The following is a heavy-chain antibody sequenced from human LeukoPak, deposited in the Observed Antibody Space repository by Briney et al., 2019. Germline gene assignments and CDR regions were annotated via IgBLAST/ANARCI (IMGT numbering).Heavy chain of an antibody. J-gene: IGHJ5*02. V-gene: IGHV4-34*01. CDR2: INHSGST. CDR1: GGSFSGYY. Sequence: SETLSLTCAVYGGSFSGYYWSWIRQPPGKGLEWIGEINHSGSTNYNPSLKSRVPISVDTSKNQFSLKLSSVTAADPAVYYCARDENGYVWGSFRAWGQGTLVTVSS. CDR3: ARDENGYVWGSFRA. D-gene: IGHD3-16*02.